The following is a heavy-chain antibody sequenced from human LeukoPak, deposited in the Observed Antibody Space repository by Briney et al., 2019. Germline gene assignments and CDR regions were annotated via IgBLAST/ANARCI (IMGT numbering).Heavy chain of an antibody. Sequence: GASVKVSCKASGYAFTSYGLNWVRQAPGQGLEWMGWINTNTGNPTYAQGFTGRFVFSLDTSVSTAYLQIRSLKAEDTAVYYCARSVTPQYFQHWGQGTLVTVSS. CDR2: INTNTGNP. J-gene: IGHJ1*01. V-gene: IGHV7-4-1*01. CDR3: ARSVTPQYFQH. D-gene: IGHD4-17*01. CDR1: GYAFTSYG.